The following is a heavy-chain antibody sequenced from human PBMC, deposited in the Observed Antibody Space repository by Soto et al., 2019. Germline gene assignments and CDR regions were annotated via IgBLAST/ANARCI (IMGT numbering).Heavy chain of an antibody. CDR2: ISSSSSTI. V-gene: IGHV3-48*01. Sequence: EVQLVESGGGLVQPGGSLRLSCAASGFTFSSYSMNWVRQAPGKGLEWVSYISSSSSTIYYADSVKGRFTISRDNAKNSLYLQMNRLRAEDTAVYYCARAPGERRPLIDYWGQGTLVTVSS. CDR1: GFTFSSYS. J-gene: IGHJ4*02. D-gene: IGHD3-10*01. CDR3: ARAPGERRPLIDY.